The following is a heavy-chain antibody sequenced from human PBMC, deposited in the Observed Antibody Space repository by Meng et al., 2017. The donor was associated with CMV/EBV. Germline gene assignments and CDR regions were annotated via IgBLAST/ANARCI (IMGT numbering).Heavy chain of an antibody. CDR2: ISYDGSNK. J-gene: IGHJ6*02. CDR3: ARFDGGYIGYHYYYGMDV. V-gene: IGHV3-30*04. CDR1: GFTFSSYA. Sequence: GGSLRLSCAASGFTFSSYAMHWVRQAPGKGLEWVAVISYDGSNKYYADSVKGRFTISRDNSKNTLYLQMNSLRAEDTAVYYCARFDGGYIGYHYYYGMDVWGQGTTVTVSS. D-gene: IGHD1-1*01.